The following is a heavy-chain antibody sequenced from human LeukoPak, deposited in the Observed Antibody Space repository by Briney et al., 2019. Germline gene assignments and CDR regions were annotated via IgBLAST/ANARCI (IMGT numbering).Heavy chain of an antibody. CDR2: IYYSGST. Sequence: PSETLSLTCTVSGYSISSGTYYWTWIRQPAGKGLEWIGSIYYSGSTYYNPSLKSRVTISVDTSKNQFSLRLSSVTAADTAVYYCARVTGYVMEDYFDYWGQGTLVTVSS. J-gene: IGHJ4*02. V-gene: IGHV4-39*07. CDR3: ARVTGYVMEDYFDY. CDR1: GYSISSGTYY. D-gene: IGHD6-13*01.